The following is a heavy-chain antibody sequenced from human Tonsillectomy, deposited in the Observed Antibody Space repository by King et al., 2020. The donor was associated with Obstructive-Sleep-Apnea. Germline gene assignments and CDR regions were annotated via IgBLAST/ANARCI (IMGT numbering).Heavy chain of an antibody. Sequence: VQLVESGGGVVQPGRSLRLSCAASAFTFSSYAMHWVRQAPGKGLEWGALISYDGSNQYYEDSVKGRFTISRDNFMNTLYLQMNSLRAEDTAVYYCARDFPNWYFDFWGRGTLLTVSS. V-gene: IGHV3-30-3*01. J-gene: IGHJ2*01. CDR2: ISYDGSNQ. D-gene: IGHD2-8*01. CDR3: ARDFPNWYFDF. CDR1: AFTFSSYA.